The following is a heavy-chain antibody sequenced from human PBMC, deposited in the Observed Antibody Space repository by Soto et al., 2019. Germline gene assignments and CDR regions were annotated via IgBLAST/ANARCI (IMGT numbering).Heavy chain of an antibody. Sequence: GGSLRLSCAASGFTFSIYGMHWVRQAPGMGLEWVAVIWYDGRNKYYGDSVEGRFTISRDNSKNTLFLQMDSLRAEDTAVYYCARDRNWESSGTVHGMDVWGQGTTVTVSS. CDR1: GFTFSIYG. D-gene: IGHD1-26*01. V-gene: IGHV3-33*01. J-gene: IGHJ6*02. CDR2: IWYDGRNK. CDR3: ARDRNWESSGTVHGMDV.